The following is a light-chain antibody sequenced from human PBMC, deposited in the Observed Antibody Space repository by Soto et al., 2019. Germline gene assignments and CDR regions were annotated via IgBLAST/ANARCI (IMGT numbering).Light chain of an antibody. CDR3: NSYTTSNTRQIV. CDR2: DVS. CDR1: SSDVGGYNY. V-gene: IGLV2-14*01. J-gene: IGLJ1*01. Sequence: QSALTQPASVSGSPGQSITISCTGTSSDVGGYNYVSWYQQHPGKAPKFMIYDVSNRPSGVSTRFSGSKSGNTASLTISGLHADDEADYYCNSYTTSNTRQIVFGTGTKLTVL.